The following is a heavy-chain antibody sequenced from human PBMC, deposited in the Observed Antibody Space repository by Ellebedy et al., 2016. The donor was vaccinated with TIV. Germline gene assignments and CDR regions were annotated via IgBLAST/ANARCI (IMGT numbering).Heavy chain of an antibody. J-gene: IGHJ4*02. V-gene: IGHV3-23*01. CDR3: ARGGKGSGWFLGF. CDR1: GFTFSSCA. Sequence: PGGSLRLSCAASGFTFSSCAMAWVRQAPGKGLEWVPGVGGSGSSTYYADSVKGRFTISRDNSKNTLDLQMNSLIAEDTAVYYCARGGKGSGWFLGFWGQGSLVTVSS. D-gene: IGHD6-19*01. CDR2: VGGSGSST.